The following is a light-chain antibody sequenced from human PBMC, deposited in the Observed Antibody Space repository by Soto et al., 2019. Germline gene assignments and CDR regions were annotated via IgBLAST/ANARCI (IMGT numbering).Light chain of an antibody. CDR3: QQRRSWPPTIT. Sequence: ENVLTQSPGTLSLSPGERATLSCRASQSVYVNVAWYQQKPGQAPRLLIYDASYRATDIPPRFSGSGSGTDFTLTISSLEPEDFAVYYCQQRRSWPPTITFGQGTRLEIK. J-gene: IGKJ5*01. V-gene: IGKV3-11*01. CDR1: QSVYVN. CDR2: DAS.